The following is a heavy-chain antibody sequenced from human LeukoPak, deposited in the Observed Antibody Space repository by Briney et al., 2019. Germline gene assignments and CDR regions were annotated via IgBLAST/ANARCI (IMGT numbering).Heavy chain of an antibody. CDR3: ARPRLLYGSGPILV. D-gene: IGHD3-10*01. J-gene: IGHJ4*02. Sequence: PSETLSLTCAVYGGSFSGCSWTWIRQPPGKGLEWIGEMSHSGYPNYNPSLKSRVAISVDTSKNQFSLNLTSVTAADTAVYYCARPRLLYGSGPILVWGQGNLVTVSS. V-gene: IGHV4-34*01. CDR2: MSHSGYP. CDR1: GGSFSGCS.